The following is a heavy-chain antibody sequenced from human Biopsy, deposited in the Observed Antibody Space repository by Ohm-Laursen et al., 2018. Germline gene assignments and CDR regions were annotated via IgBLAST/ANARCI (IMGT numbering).Heavy chain of an antibody. CDR1: GESFNGYY. J-gene: IGHJ4*02. CDR2: MSYGESA. V-gene: IGHV4-34*01. CDR3: ARHGSQGYCTGGSCVDY. Sequence: SETLSLTCAVYGESFNGYYWSWIRQTPGKGLEWIGSMSYGESARYLPSLKSRVTLSVDTSKNQLSLRLSSATAADTAVFYCARHGSQGYCTGGSCVDYWGQGALVTVSS. D-gene: IGHD2-15*01.